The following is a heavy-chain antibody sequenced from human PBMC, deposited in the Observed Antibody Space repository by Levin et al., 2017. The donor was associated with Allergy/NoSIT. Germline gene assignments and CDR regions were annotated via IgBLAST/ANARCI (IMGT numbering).Heavy chain of an antibody. V-gene: IGHV4-59*01. CDR3: ARAWEWSLVLDS. Sequence: SETLSLTCTVSGGPIHSYYWAWIRQPPGKGLELLGYIYYSGSPNYNPALQSRVTIPVAMSKNQFFLTLSSVTAADTAIYYCARAWEWSLVLDSWGQGTLVTVSS. D-gene: IGHD3-3*01. CDR1: GGPIHSYY. J-gene: IGHJ4*02. CDR2: IYYSGSP.